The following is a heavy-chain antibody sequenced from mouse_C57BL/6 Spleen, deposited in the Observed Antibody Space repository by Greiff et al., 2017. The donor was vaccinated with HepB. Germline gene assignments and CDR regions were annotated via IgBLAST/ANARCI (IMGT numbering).Heavy chain of an antibody. V-gene: IGHV1-54*01. CDR2: INPGSGGT. D-gene: IGHD2-3*01. Sequence: QVQLKQSGAELVRPGTSVKVSCKASGYAFTNYLIEWVKQRPGQGLEWIGVINPGSGGTNYNEKFKGKATLTADKSSSTAYMQLSSLTSEDSAVYFCARDDGYYNWYFDVWGTGTTVTVSS. J-gene: IGHJ1*03. CDR1: GYAFTNYL. CDR3: ARDDGYYNWYFDV.